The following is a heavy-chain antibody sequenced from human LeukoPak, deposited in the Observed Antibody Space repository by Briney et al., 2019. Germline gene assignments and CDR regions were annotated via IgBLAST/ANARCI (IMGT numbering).Heavy chain of an antibody. D-gene: IGHD3-10*01. CDR1: GFTFSDYY. CDR2: ISSSSSYT. Sequence: GGSPRLSCAASGFTFSDYYMSWIRQAPGKGLEWVSYISSSSSYTNYAGSVKGRFTISRDNAKNSLYLQMNSLRAEDTAVYYCATDGRFGEFFGDGMDVWGKGTTVTVSS. CDR3: ATDGRFGEFFGDGMDV. J-gene: IGHJ6*04. V-gene: IGHV3-11*06.